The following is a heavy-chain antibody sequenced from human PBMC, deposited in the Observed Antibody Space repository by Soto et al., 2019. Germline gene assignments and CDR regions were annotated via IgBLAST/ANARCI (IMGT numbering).Heavy chain of an antibody. CDR1: GYTFTSYY. D-gene: IGHD2-2*01. Sequence: SVKVSCKASGYTFTSYYMHWVRQAPGQGLEWMGGIIPIYGSPNYAKNFQGRVTISADEYTNTAYMEVSSLRFDDTAVFYCARAGRASADSWFDSWGQGTLVTVSS. CDR3: ARAGRASADSWFDS. CDR2: IIPIYGSP. V-gene: IGHV1-69*13. J-gene: IGHJ5*01.